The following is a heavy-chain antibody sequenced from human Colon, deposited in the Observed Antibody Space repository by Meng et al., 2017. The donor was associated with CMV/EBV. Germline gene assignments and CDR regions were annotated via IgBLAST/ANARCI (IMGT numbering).Heavy chain of an antibody. V-gene: IGHV1-8*02. CDR1: YPFTTDD. Sequence: YPFTTDDIPWVRQATGQGLEWMAWMTPNSGNAAFAPKFQGRVSMTSDTSTSTAYMELSGLQFEDTAVYYCARGYYDDDGYNKYACDIWGQGTMVTVSS. J-gene: IGHJ3*02. CDR2: MTPNSGNA. CDR3: ARGYYDDDGYNKYACDI. D-gene: IGHD3-22*01.